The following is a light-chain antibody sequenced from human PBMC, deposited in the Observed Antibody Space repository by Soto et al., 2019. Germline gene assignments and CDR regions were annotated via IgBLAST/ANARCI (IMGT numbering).Light chain of an antibody. V-gene: IGLV9-49*01. Sequence: QLVLTQPPSASASLGASVTLTCTLNSGYSDYKVDWYQQRPGKGPRFVMRVGTGGIMGSKGDGIPDRFSVLGSGLNRYLTIKNIQEEDESDFYCGADHASGSIFVFGGGTKVTVL. CDR3: GADHASGSIFV. CDR1: SGYSDYK. CDR2: VGTGGIMG. J-gene: IGLJ2*01.